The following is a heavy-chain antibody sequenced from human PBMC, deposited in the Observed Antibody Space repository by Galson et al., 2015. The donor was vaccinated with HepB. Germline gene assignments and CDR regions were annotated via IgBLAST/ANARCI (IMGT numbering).Heavy chain of an antibody. CDR1: GGTFSSYA. Sequence: VKVSCKASGGTFSSYAISWVRQAPGQGLEWMGGIIPIFGTANYAQKFQGRVTITADESTSAAYMELSSLRSEDTAVYYCARVLGEYSGYGGDFDYWGQGTLVTVSS. D-gene: IGHD5-12*01. J-gene: IGHJ4*02. CDR2: IIPIFGTA. V-gene: IGHV1-69*13. CDR3: ARVLGEYSGYGGDFDY.